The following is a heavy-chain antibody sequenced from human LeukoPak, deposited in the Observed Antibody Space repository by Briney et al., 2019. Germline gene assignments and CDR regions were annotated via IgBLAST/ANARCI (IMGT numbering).Heavy chain of an antibody. CDR2: IYYSGST. D-gene: IGHD3-9*01. J-gene: IGHJ4*02. CDR3: ARGGGSAGYYNFDY. CDR1: GGSNSSYY. V-gene: IGHV4-59*01. Sequence: SETLSLTCTVSGGSNSSYYWSLIRQPPGKGLEWIGYIYYSGSTNYNPSLKSRVTISVDTSKNQFSLKLSSVTAADTAVFYCARGGGSAGYYNFDYWGQGTLVTVSS.